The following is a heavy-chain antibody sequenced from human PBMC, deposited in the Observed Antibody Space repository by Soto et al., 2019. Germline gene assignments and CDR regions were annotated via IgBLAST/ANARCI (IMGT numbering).Heavy chain of an antibody. CDR3: AKVFYDFWSGPDY. CDR2: ISGSGGST. J-gene: IGHJ4*02. CDR1: GFTFSSYA. Sequence: GGSLRPSCAASGFTFSSYAMSWVRQAPGKGLEWVSAISGSGGSTYYADSVKGWFTISRDNSKNTLYLQMNILRAEDTAVYYCAKVFYDFWSGPDYWGQGTLVTVSS. V-gene: IGHV3-23*01. D-gene: IGHD3-3*01.